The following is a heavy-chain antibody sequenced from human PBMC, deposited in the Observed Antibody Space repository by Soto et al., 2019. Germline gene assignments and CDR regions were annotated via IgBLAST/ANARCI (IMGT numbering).Heavy chain of an antibody. CDR3: AKESFGFDY. Sequence: EVQLLESGGGLVQPGGSLRLSCAASGVTFTSYAMTWVRQVPGEGLQWVSSISKSGDSTYYADSVKGRFTTSRDNSKNTLYLQMNSLRAEDTAIYYCAKESFGFDYWGQGTLVTVSS. V-gene: IGHV3-23*01. CDR1: GVTFTSYA. CDR2: ISKSGDST. D-gene: IGHD3-10*01. J-gene: IGHJ4*02.